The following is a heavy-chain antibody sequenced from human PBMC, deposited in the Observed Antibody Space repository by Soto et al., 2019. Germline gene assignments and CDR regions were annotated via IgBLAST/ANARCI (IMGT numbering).Heavy chain of an antibody. CDR2: IDTSENT. D-gene: IGHD6-13*01. CDR1: VDSIATYY. V-gene: IGHV4-4*07. Sequence: SDTLTLTCTYSVDSIATYYWSWIRQPAGKGLEWIGRIDTSENTNYKPSLNSRVTMSVDTSKKQFSLKLTSVTAADTAVYYCARYSNNWFQTEGMDVWGQGTTVTVSS. CDR3: ARYSNNWFQTEGMDV. J-gene: IGHJ6*02.